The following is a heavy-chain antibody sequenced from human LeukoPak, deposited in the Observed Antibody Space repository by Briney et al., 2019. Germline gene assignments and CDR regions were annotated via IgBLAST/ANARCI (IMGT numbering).Heavy chain of an antibody. V-gene: IGHV3-23*01. J-gene: IGHJ3*02. Sequence: GGSLRLSCAASGFTFSSYAMTWVRQAPGKGLEWVSSISGSGGSTYYADSVRGRFTLSRDNSKNMLYLQMNSLRAEDTAVYYLAKDIVVVPAAGNAFDIWGQGTMVTVSS. CDR1: GFTFSSYA. D-gene: IGHD2-15*01. CDR3: AKDIVVVPAAGNAFDI. CDR2: ISGSGGST.